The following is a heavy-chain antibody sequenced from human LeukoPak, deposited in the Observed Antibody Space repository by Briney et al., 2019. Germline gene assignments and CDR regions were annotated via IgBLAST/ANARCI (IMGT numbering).Heavy chain of an antibody. J-gene: IGHJ4*02. CDR2: IYHSGST. D-gene: IGHD3-10*01. Sequence: SETLSLTCTVSGYSISSGYYWGWIRQPPGKGLEWIGSIYHSGSTYYNPFLKSRVTISVDTSKNQFSLKLSSVTAADTAVYYCAREDGSGSSIDYWGQGTLVTVSS. V-gene: IGHV4-38-2*02. CDR1: GYSISSGYY. CDR3: AREDGSGSSIDY.